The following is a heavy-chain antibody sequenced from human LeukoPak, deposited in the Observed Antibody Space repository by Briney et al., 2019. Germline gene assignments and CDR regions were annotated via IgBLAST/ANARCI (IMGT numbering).Heavy chain of an antibody. CDR1: GYTFTGYY. V-gene: IGHV1-2*02. D-gene: IGHD1/OR15-1a*01. Sequence: ASVKVSCKASGYTFTGYYMHWVRQAPRQGLEWMGWINPNSGGTNYAQKFQGRVTMTTDTSTSTAYMELRSLRSDDTAVYYCARDHPHDSDRTIDYWGQGTLVTVSS. CDR2: INPNSGGT. J-gene: IGHJ4*02. CDR3: ARDHPHDSDRTIDY.